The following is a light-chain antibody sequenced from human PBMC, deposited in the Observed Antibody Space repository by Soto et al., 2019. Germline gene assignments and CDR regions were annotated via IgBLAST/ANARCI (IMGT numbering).Light chain of an antibody. CDR1: ESVNSAY. CDR3: QQYGYSPWT. V-gene: IGKV3-20*01. Sequence: EIVLTQSPVTLSRSPGERATLCCRASESVNSAYLAWYQHRPAQAPRLLIYGASSRATGVPDRFSGSGSGTEFTLTITRLEPADFALYYCQQYGYSPWTFGLGTKVEIK. J-gene: IGKJ1*01. CDR2: GAS.